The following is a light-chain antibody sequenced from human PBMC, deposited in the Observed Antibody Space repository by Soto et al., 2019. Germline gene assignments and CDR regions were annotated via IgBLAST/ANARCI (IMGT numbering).Light chain of an antibody. CDR1: SGYSNYK. V-gene: IGLV9-49*01. Sequence: QPVLTQPPSASASLGASVTLTCTLSSGYSNYKVDWYQQRPGKGPRFVMRVGTGGIVGSKGDGIPDRFSVLGSGLNRYLTIKNIQEEDESDYHCGADHGSGSNFATVFSGGTKLTVL. CDR2: VGTGGIVG. J-gene: IGLJ2*01. CDR3: GADHGSGSNFATV.